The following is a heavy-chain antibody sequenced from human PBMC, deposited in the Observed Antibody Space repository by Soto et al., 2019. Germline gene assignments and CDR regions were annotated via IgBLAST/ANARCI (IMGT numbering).Heavy chain of an antibody. CDR2: IWYDGSNQ. CDR1: GFTFSRYG. V-gene: IGHV3-33*01. D-gene: IGHD6-19*01. CDR3: ARDGYSSSWYDH. J-gene: IGHJ5*02. Sequence: HPGGSLRLSCAASGFTFSRYGMHWVRQAPGKGLEWVAVIWYDGSNQNYADSVKGRFTISRDNSKNTLYLQMNSLRAEDTAVYYCARDGYSSSWYDHWGQGTLVTVSS.